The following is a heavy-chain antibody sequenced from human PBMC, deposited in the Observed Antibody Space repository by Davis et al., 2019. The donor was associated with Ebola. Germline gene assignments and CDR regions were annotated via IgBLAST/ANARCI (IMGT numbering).Heavy chain of an antibody. CDR2: IYYSGST. D-gene: IGHD1-14*01. CDR3: ARDNRENWFDP. Sequence: PSETLSLTCTVSGGSISNYYWSWIRQPPGKGLEWIGYIYYSGSTNYNPSLKSRVTISVDTSKNQFSLKLSSVTAADTAVYYCARDNRENWFDPWGRGTLVTVSS. J-gene: IGHJ5*02. CDR1: GGSISNYY. V-gene: IGHV4-59*01.